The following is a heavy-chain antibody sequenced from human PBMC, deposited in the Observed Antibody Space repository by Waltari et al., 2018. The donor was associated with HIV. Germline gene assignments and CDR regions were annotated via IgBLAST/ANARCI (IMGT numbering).Heavy chain of an antibody. V-gene: IGHV3-53*04. D-gene: IGHD3-3*01. Sequence: QPEQSGGHIVHPGESLTLSCAPSGFLVRRNAMTWVRQRPGRVLEWVGTLYSDGHTFCALPIDGRFLASKDDSKNSVFLEMNYLRPDDTAIYYCARGVKYLDFGGSYWAADPWGQGIQVTVSS. CDR2: LYSDGHT. CDR1: GFLVRRNA. J-gene: IGHJ5*02. CDR3: ARGVKYLDFGGSYWAADP.